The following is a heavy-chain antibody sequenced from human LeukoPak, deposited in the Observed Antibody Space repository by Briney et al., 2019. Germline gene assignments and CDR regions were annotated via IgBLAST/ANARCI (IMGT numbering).Heavy chain of an antibody. CDR2: IYYSGST. D-gene: IGHD3-10*01. CDR3: ARGVDYYGV. J-gene: IGHJ4*02. CDR1: GGSISRNNYY. Sequence: SETLSLTCTVSGGSISRNNYYWDWIRQPPGKGLEYIGSIYYSGSTYYNPSLKSRVTISVDTSKKQFSLKLSSVTAADTAVYYCARGVDYYGVWGQGALVTVSS. V-gene: IGHV4-39*07.